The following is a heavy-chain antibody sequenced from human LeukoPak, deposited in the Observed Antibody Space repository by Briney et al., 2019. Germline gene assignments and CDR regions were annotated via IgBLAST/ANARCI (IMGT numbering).Heavy chain of an antibody. CDR3: AKAPVTSCRGAFCYPFDY. CDR2: ISGTSIYK. D-gene: IGHD2-15*01. Sequence: GGSLRLSCAASGFTFSRYSMNWVRQAPGKGLEWVSSISGTSIYKYYADSMKGRFTISRDTSRSTLYLQMNSLRAEDAAVYYCAKAPVTSCRGAFCYPFDYWGQGTLVTVSS. CDR1: GFTFSRYS. V-gene: IGHV3-21*04. J-gene: IGHJ4*02.